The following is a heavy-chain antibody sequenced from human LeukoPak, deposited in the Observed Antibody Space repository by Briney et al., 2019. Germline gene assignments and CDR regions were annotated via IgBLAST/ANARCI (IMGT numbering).Heavy chain of an antibody. D-gene: IGHD3-10*01. CDR2: ISYDGSNK. CDR3: AREDGSYPLFDS. CDR1: GFTFSSYA. J-gene: IGHJ4*02. V-gene: IGHV3-30*14. Sequence: GGSLRLSCAASGFTFSSYAMHWVRQAPGKGLEWVAVISYDGSNKYYADSVKGRFTISRDNSKNTLYLQMNSLRVEDTAVYYCAREDGSYPLFDSWGQGTLVTVSS.